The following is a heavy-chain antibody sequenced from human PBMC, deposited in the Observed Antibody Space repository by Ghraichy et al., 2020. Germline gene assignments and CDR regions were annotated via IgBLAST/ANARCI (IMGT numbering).Heavy chain of an antibody. CDR2: ISGYNGKA. D-gene: IGHD3-10*01. CDR3: GRGGYYGSGGDRDV. V-gene: IGHV1-18*04. Sequence: ASVKVSCKTSGYTFSTSGISWVRQAPGQGLEWMGWISGYNGKAKYAQKLQGRVTMTTDTSTSTGYMELRRLRSDDTAVYYCGRGGYYGSGGDRDVWGQGTTVTVAS. CDR1: GYTFSTSG. J-gene: IGHJ6*01.